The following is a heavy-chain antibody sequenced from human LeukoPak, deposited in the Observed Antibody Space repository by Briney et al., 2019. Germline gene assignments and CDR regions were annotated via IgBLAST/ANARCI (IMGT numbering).Heavy chain of an antibody. CDR2: TYYRSKWYN. V-gene: IGHV6-1*01. CDR1: GDSVSSNSAA. J-gene: IGHJ4*02. D-gene: IGHD6-19*01. CDR3: ARGGVGSGWVYRNFDY. Sequence: SQTLSLTCAISGDSVSSNSAAWNWIRQSPSRGLEWLGRTYYRSKWYNDYAVSVKSRITINPDTSKNQFSLQLNSVTPEDTAVYYCARGGVGSGWVYRNFDYWGQGTLVTVSS.